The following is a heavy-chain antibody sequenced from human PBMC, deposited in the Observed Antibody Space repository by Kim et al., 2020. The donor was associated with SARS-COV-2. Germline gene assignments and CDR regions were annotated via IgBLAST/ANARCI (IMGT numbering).Heavy chain of an antibody. CDR3: ARDGWYGSSLGLKTGGMDV. CDR2: IIPIFGTT. Sequence: SVKVSCKASGGTFSSYAISWVRQAPGKGLEWMGGIIPIFGTTNYAQKFQGRVTITADESTSTAYMELSSLRSEDTAVYYCARDGWYGSSLGLKTGGMDVWGQGTTLTVSS. V-gene: IGHV1-69*13. J-gene: IGHJ6*02. D-gene: IGHD6-6*01. CDR1: GGTFSSYA.